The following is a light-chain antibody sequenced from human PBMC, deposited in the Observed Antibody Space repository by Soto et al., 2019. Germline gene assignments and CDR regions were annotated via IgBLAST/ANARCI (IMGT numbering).Light chain of an antibody. V-gene: IGKV1-5*01. J-gene: IGKJ2*01. CDR3: QQYDTYYT. CDR1: QSISNW. CDR2: AVS. Sequence: IQMTQSPSTLSGSVGDRVTITGLAVQSISNWLAWYQPTPGKAPTLLIYAVSRLESGVPSRFSGSASATEFTLTINSLPPDDFATSYCQQYDTYYTFGQGTKVDIK.